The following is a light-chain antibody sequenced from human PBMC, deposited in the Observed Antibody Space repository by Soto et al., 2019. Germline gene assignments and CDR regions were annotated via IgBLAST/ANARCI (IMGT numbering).Light chain of an antibody. CDR2: NTS. CDR1: TGTVTSGHY. Sequence: QAVVTQEPSLTVSPGGTVTLTCGSSTGTVTSGHYPYWFHQKPGQAPRTLVYNTSDKHSWTPARLSCSLLGGKAALTLSGAQPEDEADFYCLLSYSGARVFGGGTKVTVL. J-gene: IGLJ3*02. V-gene: IGLV7-46*01. CDR3: LLSYSGARV.